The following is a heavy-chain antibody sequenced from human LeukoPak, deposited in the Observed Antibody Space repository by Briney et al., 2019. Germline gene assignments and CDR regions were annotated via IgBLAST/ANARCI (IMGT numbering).Heavy chain of an antibody. Sequence: SETLSLTCAVSGGSISSSSYYWGWIRQPPGKGLEWIGSIYYGGSTYYNPSLKSRVTISVDTSKNQFSLKLSSVTAADTAVYYCARVLGRSKYYYGMDVWGQGTTVTVSS. CDR2: IYYGGST. CDR3: ARVLGRSKYYYGMDV. CDR1: GGSISSSSYY. J-gene: IGHJ6*02. V-gene: IGHV4-39*07.